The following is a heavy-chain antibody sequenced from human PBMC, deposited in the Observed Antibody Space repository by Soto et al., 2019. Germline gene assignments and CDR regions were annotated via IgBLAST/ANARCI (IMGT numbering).Heavy chain of an antibody. CDR3: SRIIAAASNWFDP. V-gene: IGHV4-31*03. Sequence: SETLSLTCTVSVASISSAGYYWSWIRQHPGKGLEWIGYIYSSGSTYYNPSLKSRVNISLDTSKNQFSLKVSSVTVADTAVYYCSRIIAAASNWFDPWGQGALVTVSS. D-gene: IGHD6-13*01. CDR2: IYSSGST. CDR1: VASISSAGYY. J-gene: IGHJ5*02.